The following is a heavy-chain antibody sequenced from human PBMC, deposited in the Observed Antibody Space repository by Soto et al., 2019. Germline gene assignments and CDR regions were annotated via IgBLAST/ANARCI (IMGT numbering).Heavy chain of an antibody. CDR3: ARGSDGNFVHWFDP. V-gene: IGHV1-8*01. CDR1: GYTFTSYD. Sequence: QVQLVQSGAEVKKPGASVKVSCKASGYTFTSYDINWVRQATGQGLEWMGWMNPDSGNTRYAQKLQGRGTMNRNTSISTAYMELSSLRSEDAAVYYCARGSDGNFVHWFDPWGQGTLVTVSS. D-gene: IGHD4-17*01. J-gene: IGHJ5*02. CDR2: MNPDSGNT.